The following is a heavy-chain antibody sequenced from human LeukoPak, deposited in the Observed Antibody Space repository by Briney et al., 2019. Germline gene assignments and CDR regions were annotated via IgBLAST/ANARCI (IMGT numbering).Heavy chain of an antibody. J-gene: IGHJ4*02. CDR1: GFTVSSNY. V-gene: IGHV3-53*01. CDR2: IYSGGST. D-gene: IGHD4-17*01. CDR3: AKDLHVRSSSTVTTGGVDS. Sequence: GGSLRLSCAASGFTVSSNYMSWVRQAPGKGLEWVSVIYSGGSTYYADSVKGRFTISRGNSKNTLYLQMNSLRAEDTAVYYCAKDLHVRSSSTVTTGGVDSWGQGTLVTVSS.